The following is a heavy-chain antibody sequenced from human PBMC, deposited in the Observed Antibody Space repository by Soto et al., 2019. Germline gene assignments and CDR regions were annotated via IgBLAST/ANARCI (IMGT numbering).Heavy chain of an antibody. V-gene: IGHV5-10-1*01. Sequence: HGESLKISCNGSGYSSTSYWISWVRQMPGKGLEWMGRIDPSDSYTNYSPSFQGHVTISADKSISTAYLQWSSLKASDTAMYYCARHPYPMVTLDYWGQGTLVTVSS. D-gene: IGHD3-10*01. CDR1: GYSSTSYW. J-gene: IGHJ4*02. CDR3: ARHPYPMVTLDY. CDR2: IDPSDSYT.